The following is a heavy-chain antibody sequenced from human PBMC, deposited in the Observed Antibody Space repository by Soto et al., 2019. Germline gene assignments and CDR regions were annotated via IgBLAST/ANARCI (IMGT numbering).Heavy chain of an antibody. CDR2: ISGSGGST. CDR1: GFTFSSYA. J-gene: IGHJ6*02. V-gene: IGHV3-23*01. CDR3: AKRGLAGTYYYYGMDV. Sequence: GESLMISCAASGFTFSSYAMSWVRQAPGKGLEWVSAISGSGGSTYYADSVKGRFTISRDNSKNTLYLQMNSLRAEDTAVYYCAKRGLAGTYYYYGMDVWGQGTTVTVSS. D-gene: IGHD6-13*01.